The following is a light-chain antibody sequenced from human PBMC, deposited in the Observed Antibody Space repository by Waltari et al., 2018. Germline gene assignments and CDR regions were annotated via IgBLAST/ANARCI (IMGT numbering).Light chain of an antibody. Sequence: QSALTQPASVSGSPGQSIPIPCTGTSSDVGGFNYVPWYHQHPGKAPKLMIYEITNRPSGVSNRVSGSKSGNTASLTISGLQAKDEADYYCSSYTSSSAFVVFGGGTKLTVL. J-gene: IGLJ2*01. V-gene: IGLV2-14*01. CDR1: SSDVGGFNY. CDR2: EIT. CDR3: SSYTSSSAFVV.